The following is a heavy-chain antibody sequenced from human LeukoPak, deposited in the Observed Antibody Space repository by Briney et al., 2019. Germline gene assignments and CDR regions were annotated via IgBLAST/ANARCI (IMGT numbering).Heavy chain of an antibody. D-gene: IGHD3-16*01. CDR1: GGSISSSSYY. Sequence: SETLSLTCTVSGGSISSSSYYWGWIRQPPGKGLEWIGSIYYSGSTYYNPSLKSRVTISVDTSKNQFSLKLSSVTAADTAVYYCARSRGGPFDYWGQGTLVTVSS. V-gene: IGHV4-39*07. CDR2: IYYSGST. J-gene: IGHJ4*02. CDR3: ARSRGGPFDY.